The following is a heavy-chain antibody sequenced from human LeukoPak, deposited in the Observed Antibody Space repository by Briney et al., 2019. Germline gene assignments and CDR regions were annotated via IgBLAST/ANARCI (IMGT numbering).Heavy chain of an antibody. Sequence: ASVKVSCKASGYTFTGYYMHWVRQAPGQGLEWMGWINPNSGGTNYAQKFQGWVTMTRDTSISTAYMELSRLRSDDTAVYYCARAPGSSGYYPPTDWGQGTLVTVSS. D-gene: IGHD3-22*01. J-gene: IGHJ4*02. CDR3: ARAPGSSGYYPPTD. V-gene: IGHV1-2*04. CDR2: INPNSGGT. CDR1: GYTFTGYY.